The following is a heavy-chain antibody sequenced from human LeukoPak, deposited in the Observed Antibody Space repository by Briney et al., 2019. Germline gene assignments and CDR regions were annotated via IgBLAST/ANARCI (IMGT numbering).Heavy chain of an antibody. J-gene: IGHJ3*02. CDR3: ARVRDGYNDAYDI. CDR2: IIPIFGTA. Sequence: SVKVSCKASGGTFSSYAISWVRQAPGQGLEWMGGIIPIFGTANYAQKFQGRVTITADKSTSTVYMELSSLRSEDTAVYYCARVRDGYNDAYDIWGQGTMVTVPS. CDR1: GGTFSSYA. V-gene: IGHV1-69*06. D-gene: IGHD5-24*01.